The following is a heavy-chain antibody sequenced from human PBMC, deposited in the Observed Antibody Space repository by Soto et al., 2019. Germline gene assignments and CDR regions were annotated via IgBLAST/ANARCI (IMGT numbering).Heavy chain of an antibody. V-gene: IGHV3-21*01. Sequence: GGSLRLSCAGSGFIFSSYGMNWVRQAPGKGLEWVSSISTTSTYIYYADSVKGRFTVSRDNAKNSLYLQMTGLRPEDTAMYYCARDGIVGTKDFLDYWGQGTLVTVSS. CDR1: GFIFSSYG. CDR3: ARDGIVGTKDFLDY. D-gene: IGHD1-26*01. J-gene: IGHJ4*02. CDR2: ISTTSTYI.